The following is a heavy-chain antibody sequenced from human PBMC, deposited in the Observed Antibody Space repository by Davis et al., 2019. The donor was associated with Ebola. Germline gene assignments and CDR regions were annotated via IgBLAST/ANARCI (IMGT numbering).Heavy chain of an antibody. V-gene: IGHV4-34*01. CDR2: INHSGST. J-gene: IGHJ5*02. CDR1: GGSISSYY. D-gene: IGHD5-18*01. CDR3: ARGLRYSYYVGNWFDP. Sequence: MPSETLSLTCTVSGGSISSYYWSWIRQPPGKGLEWIGEINHSGSTNYNPSLKSRVTISVDTSKNQFSLKLSSVTAADTAVYYCARGLRYSYYVGNWFDPWGQGTLVTVSS.